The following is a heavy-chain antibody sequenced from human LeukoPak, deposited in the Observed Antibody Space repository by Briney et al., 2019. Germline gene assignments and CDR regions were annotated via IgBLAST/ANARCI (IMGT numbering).Heavy chain of an antibody. CDR1: GFTFSGYW. D-gene: IGHD1-26*01. J-gene: IGHJ4*02. Sequence: SGGSLRLSCAASGFTFSGYWMHWVRQAPGKGLVWVSRINTDGSSTTYADSVKGRFTISRDNDKNSLCLQMNSLRAEDTAVYYCARAVGATHFDYWGQGILVTVSS. CDR2: INTDGSST. V-gene: IGHV3-74*01. CDR3: ARAVGATHFDY.